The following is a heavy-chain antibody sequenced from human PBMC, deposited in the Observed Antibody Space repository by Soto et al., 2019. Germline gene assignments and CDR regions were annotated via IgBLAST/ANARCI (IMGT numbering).Heavy chain of an antibody. J-gene: IGHJ4*02. CDR3: ASGYYDILTGRDTKYYFNY. CDR2: IYHSGNT. D-gene: IGHD3-9*01. Sequence: PSETLSLTCAVSGGSISSGNWWSWVRQSPRKGLEWIGEIYHSGNTNYNPSLKSRVSISVDKSKSQISLSLNSVTAADTAVYYCASGYYDILTGRDTKYYFNYWGQGALVTVSS. CDR1: GGSISSGNW. V-gene: IGHV4-4*02.